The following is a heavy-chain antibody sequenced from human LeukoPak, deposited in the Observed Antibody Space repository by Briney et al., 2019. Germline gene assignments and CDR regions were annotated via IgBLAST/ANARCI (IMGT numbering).Heavy chain of an antibody. CDR2: IYPGDSDT. V-gene: IGHV5-51*01. CDR1: GYRFTNYW. CDR3: VLAGSGSYYFDY. J-gene: IGHJ4*02. D-gene: IGHD3-10*01. Sequence: NTGESLKISCKGFGYRFTNYWIGWVRQMPGEGLEWMGIIYPGDSDTRYSPSFQGQVTISADKSINTAYLQWSSLKASDTAMYYCVLAGSGSYYFDYWGQGILVTVSS.